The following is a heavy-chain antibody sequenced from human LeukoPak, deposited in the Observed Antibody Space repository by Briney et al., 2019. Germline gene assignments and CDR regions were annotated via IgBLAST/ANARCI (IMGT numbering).Heavy chain of an antibody. Sequence: SETLSLTCAVPGGSISSGGYSWSWIRQPPGKGLEWIGYIYHSGSTYYNPSLKSRVTISVDRSKSQFSLKLSSVTAADTAVYYCAREKRGVVSWGQGTLVTVSS. J-gene: IGHJ4*02. CDR2: IYHSGST. V-gene: IGHV4-30-2*01. CDR3: AREKRGVVS. D-gene: IGHD3-3*01. CDR1: GGSISSGGYS.